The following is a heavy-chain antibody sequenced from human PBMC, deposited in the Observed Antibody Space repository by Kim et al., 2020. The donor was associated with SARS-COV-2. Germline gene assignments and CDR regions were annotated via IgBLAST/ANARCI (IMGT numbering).Heavy chain of an antibody. CDR1: GFTFGDYA. D-gene: IGHD3-16*01. CDR3: TREEGGATDY. V-gene: IGHV3-49*03. J-gene: IGHJ4*02. Sequence: GGSLRLSCSASGFTFGDYAMSWFRQAPGKGLEWVGFVRNKAYGGTTEYAASVKGRFIISRDDSKSIAYLQMNSLKTEDTAMYYCTREEGGATDYWGQGILVTVSS. CDR2: VRNKAYGGTT.